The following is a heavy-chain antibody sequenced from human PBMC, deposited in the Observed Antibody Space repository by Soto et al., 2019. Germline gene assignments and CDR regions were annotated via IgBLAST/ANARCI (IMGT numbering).Heavy chain of an antibody. Sequence: PSETLSLTCTVSGGSISRYYWSWIRQPAGKGLEWMGRIYTSGSTNYNPSLKRRVTMSVDTYKNQFSLKLSSVTAAETAVYYFARDRCFWSGYGGGRGMDVRGQGTKVTVSS. D-gene: IGHD3-3*01. CDR2: IYTSGST. CDR1: GGSISRYY. J-gene: IGHJ6*02. CDR3: ARDRCFWSGYGGGRGMDV. V-gene: IGHV4-4*07.